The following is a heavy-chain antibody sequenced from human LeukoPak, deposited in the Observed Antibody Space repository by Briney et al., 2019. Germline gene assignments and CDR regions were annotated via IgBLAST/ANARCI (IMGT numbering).Heavy chain of an antibody. Sequence: GGSLRLSCAASGFTFSSYAMHWVRQAPGKGLEWVAVISYDGSNKYYADSVKGRFTISRDNSKNTPYLQMNSLRAEDTAVYYCARAGAYSSSSSYFDYWGQGTLVTVSS. V-gene: IGHV3-30-3*01. D-gene: IGHD6-6*01. CDR3: ARAGAYSSSSSYFDY. CDR2: ISYDGSNK. CDR1: GFTFSSYA. J-gene: IGHJ4*02.